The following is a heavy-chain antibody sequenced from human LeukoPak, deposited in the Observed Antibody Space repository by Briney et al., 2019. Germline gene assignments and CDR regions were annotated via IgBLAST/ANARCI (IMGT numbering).Heavy chain of an antibody. J-gene: IGHJ6*03. V-gene: IGHV3-74*01. CDR3: ARERELSGAYYMAV. CDR1: GFTFSTYW. Sequence: PGGSLRLSCAASGFTFSTYWMHWVRQAPGKGLVWVSRISTDGKNTIYADSVKGRFTISRDNANNMLFLQMNSLRGDDTAVFYCARERELSGAYYMAVWGKGTTVTVSS. CDR2: ISTDGKNT. D-gene: IGHD1-26*01.